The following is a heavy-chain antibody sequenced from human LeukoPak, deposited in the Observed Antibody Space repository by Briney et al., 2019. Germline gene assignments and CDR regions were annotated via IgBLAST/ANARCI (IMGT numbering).Heavy chain of an antibody. CDR1: GGFFSGYY. CDR3: ARFTPRYRPPGDAFDI. D-gene: IGHD3-9*01. Sequence: PSETLSLTCAVYGGFFSGYYWSWIRQPPGKGLEWIGEINHSGSTNYNPSLKSRVTISVDTSKNQFSLKLSSVTAADTAVYYCARFTPRYRPPGDAFDIWGQGTMVTVSS. V-gene: IGHV4-34*01. CDR2: INHSGST. J-gene: IGHJ3*02.